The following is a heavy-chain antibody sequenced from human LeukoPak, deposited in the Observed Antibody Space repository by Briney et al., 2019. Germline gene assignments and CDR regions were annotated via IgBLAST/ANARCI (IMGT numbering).Heavy chain of an antibody. D-gene: IGHD3-16*01. Sequence: PSETLSLTCADYGGAFSGYYWSWIRQPPGKGLEWIGEINHSGSTNYNPSLKSRVTISVDTSKNQFSLKLSSVTAADTAVYYCARGLRRRYFDYWGQGTLVTVSS. J-gene: IGHJ4*02. CDR2: INHSGST. CDR3: ARGLRRRYFDY. V-gene: IGHV4-34*01. CDR1: GGAFSGYY.